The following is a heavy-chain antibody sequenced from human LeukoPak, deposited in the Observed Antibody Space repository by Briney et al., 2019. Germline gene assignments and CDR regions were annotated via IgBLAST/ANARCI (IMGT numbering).Heavy chain of an antibody. CDR2: ISGSGDST. CDR3: AKDPYYDILTGYYPDY. V-gene: IGHV3-23*01. Sequence: GGSLRLSCAASGFTFSSYAMSWVRQALGKGLEWVSAISGSGDSTYYADSVKGRFTISRDNSKNTLYLQMNSLRAEDTAVYYCAKDPYYDILTGYYPDYWGQGTLVTVSS. CDR1: GFTFSSYA. D-gene: IGHD3-9*01. J-gene: IGHJ4*02.